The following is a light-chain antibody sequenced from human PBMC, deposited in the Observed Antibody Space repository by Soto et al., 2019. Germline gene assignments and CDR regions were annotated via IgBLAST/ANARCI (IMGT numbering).Light chain of an antibody. CDR3: QSYDSSLSGCV. J-gene: IGLJ2*01. CDR2: GNS. V-gene: IGLV1-40*01. Sequence: QSVLKQPPSVSGAPGQRVTISCTGSSSNIGAGYDVHWYQQLPGTAPKLLIYGNSNRPSGVPDRFSGSKSGTSASLAITGLQAEDEADYYCQSYDSSLSGCVFGGGTKLTVL. CDR1: SSNIGAGYD.